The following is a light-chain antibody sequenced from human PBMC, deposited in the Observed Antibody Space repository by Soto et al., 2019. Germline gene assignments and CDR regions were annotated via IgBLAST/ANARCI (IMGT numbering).Light chain of an antibody. CDR1: SSDVGGYNY. J-gene: IGLJ1*01. V-gene: IGLV2-14*03. Sequence: QSVLTQPASVSGSPGQSIALSCTGTSSDVGGYNYVSWYQHHPGKAPKLMIYDVTNRPSGVSNRFSGSKSGNTASLTISGLQADDEADYYCSSYTSSYTYVFGTGTKLTVL. CDR3: SSYTSSYTYV. CDR2: DVT.